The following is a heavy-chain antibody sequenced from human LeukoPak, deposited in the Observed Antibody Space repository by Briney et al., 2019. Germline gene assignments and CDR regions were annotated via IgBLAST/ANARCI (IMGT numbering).Heavy chain of an antibody. CDR1: GYTFTSYG. D-gene: IGHD5-18*01. Sequence: ASVKVSCTASGYTFTSYGISWVRQAPGQGLEWMGWISAYNGNTNYAQKLQGRVTMTTDTSTSTAYMELRSLRSDDTAVYYCARDGIQLWLKAADAFDIWGQGTMVTVSS. V-gene: IGHV1-18*01. CDR3: ARDGIQLWLKAADAFDI. J-gene: IGHJ3*02. CDR2: ISAYNGNT.